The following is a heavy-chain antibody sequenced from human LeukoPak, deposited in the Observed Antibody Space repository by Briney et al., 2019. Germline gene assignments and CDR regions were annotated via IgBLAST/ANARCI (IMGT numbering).Heavy chain of an antibody. CDR2: IYSGGST. V-gene: IGHV3-66*01. J-gene: IGHJ4*02. D-gene: IGHD3-22*01. CDR3: ARGDYDRAVDY. Sequence: PGGSLRLSCAASGFTVSSNYMSWVRQAPGKGLEWVSVIYSGGSTYYADSVKGRFTISRDNSKNTLYLQMNSPRVEDTAVYYCARGDYDRAVDYWGQGTLVTVSS. CDR1: GFTVSSNY.